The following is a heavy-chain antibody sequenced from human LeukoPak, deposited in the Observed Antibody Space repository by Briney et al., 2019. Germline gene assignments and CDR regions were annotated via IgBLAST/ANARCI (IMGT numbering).Heavy chain of an antibody. J-gene: IGHJ4*02. Sequence: PGRSLRLSCAAPGFTFDDYAMHWVRQAPGKGLEWVSGISWDSGSVDSADSVKGRFTISRDNARNSLYLQMNSLRAEDTALYYCAKGNSYDSSGLPFDYWGQGTLVTVSS. CDR2: ISWDSGSV. V-gene: IGHV3-9*01. D-gene: IGHD3-22*01. CDR1: GFTFDDYA. CDR3: AKGNSYDSSGLPFDY.